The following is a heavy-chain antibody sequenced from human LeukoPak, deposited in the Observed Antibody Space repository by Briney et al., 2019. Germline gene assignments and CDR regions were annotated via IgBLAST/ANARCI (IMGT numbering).Heavy chain of an antibody. Sequence: ASVKVSCKASGYTFTGYYMHWVRQAPGQGLEWMGWINPNSGGTNYAQKFQGRVTMTRDTSISTAYMELSRLRSDDTAVYYCARTTNLPMIVVNQDAFDIWGQGTMVTVSS. CDR1: GYTFTGYY. D-gene: IGHD3-22*01. J-gene: IGHJ3*02. CDR2: INPNSGGT. CDR3: ARTTNLPMIVVNQDAFDI. V-gene: IGHV1-2*02.